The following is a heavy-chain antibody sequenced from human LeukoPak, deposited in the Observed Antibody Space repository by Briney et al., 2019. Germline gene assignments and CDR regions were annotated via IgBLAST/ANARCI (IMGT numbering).Heavy chain of an antibody. J-gene: IGHJ4*02. V-gene: IGHV3-13*01. CDR3: ARGYDYGYGLDH. CDR2: IGTAGDT. D-gene: IGHD5-18*01. CDR1: GFTFSSYA. Sequence: PGGSLRLFCAASGFTFSSYAMSWVRQAPGKGLEWVSAIGTAGDTYYPGSVKGRFTISRENAKNSLYLQMNSLRAGDTAVYYCARGYDYGYGLDHWGQGTLVTVSS.